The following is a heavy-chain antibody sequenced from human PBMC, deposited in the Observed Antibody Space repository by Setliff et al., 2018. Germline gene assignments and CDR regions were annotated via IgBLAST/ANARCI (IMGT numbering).Heavy chain of an antibody. CDR3: ARGQRYCSGGSCYYYMDV. CDR2: IYTSGST. D-gene: IGHD2-15*01. Sequence: ASETLSLTCTVSGGSISSYYWSWIRQPAGKGLEWIRRIYTSGSTNYNPSLKSRVTMSVDTSKNQFSLKPSSVTAADTAVYYCARGQRYCSGGSCYYYMDVWGKGTTVTVSS. CDR1: GGSISSYY. V-gene: IGHV4-4*07. J-gene: IGHJ6*03.